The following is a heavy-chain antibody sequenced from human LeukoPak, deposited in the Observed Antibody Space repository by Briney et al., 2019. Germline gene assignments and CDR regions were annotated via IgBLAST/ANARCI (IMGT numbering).Heavy chain of an antibody. J-gene: IGHJ4*02. CDR3: ARDTEPHFDY. V-gene: IGHV3-7*01. CDR1: GFTFSSYA. D-gene: IGHD1-14*01. Sequence: PGGSLRLSCAASGFTFSSYAMSWVRQAPGKGLEWVANIKQDGSEKYYVDSVKGRFTISRDNAKNSLYLQMNSLRAEDTAVYYCARDTEPHFDYWGQGTLVTVSS. CDR2: IKQDGSEK.